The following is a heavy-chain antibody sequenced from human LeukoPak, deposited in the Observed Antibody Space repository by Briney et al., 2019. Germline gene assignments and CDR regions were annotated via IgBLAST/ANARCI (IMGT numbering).Heavy chain of an antibody. CDR3: ARQPCTNGVCYTGPLDY. D-gene: IGHD2-8*01. CDR2: IYSGSST. V-gene: IGHV3-66*04. CDR1: GFTVSSDY. Sequence: GGSLRLSCAASGFTVSSDYMSWVRHAPRKGLEWVSDIYSGSSTYYADSVKGRFTISRDYSKNTLYLQMNGLRADDTAVYYCARQPCTNGVCYTGPLDYWGQGTLVTVSS. J-gene: IGHJ4*02.